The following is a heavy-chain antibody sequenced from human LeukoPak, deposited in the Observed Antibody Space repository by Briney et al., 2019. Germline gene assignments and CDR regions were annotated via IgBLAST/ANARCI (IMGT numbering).Heavy chain of an antibody. CDR2: IKQDGSEK. V-gene: IGHV3-7*01. CDR3: ARDWAGEQLVFDY. Sequence: GGSLRLSCAASGFTFSSYWMSWVRQAPGKGLEWVANIKQDGSEKYYVDSVKGRFTISRDNAKNSLYLQMNSLRAEDTAVYYCARDWAGEQLVFDYWGQGTLVTVSS. J-gene: IGHJ4*02. CDR1: GFTFSSYW. D-gene: IGHD6-6*01.